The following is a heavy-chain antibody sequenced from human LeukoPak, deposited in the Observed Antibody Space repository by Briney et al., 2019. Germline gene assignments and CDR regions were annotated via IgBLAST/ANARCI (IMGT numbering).Heavy chain of an antibody. V-gene: IGHV3-21*01. CDR3: ARDRSYYHILTGYRDVAFDI. CDR1: GFTFSSYS. Sequence: AGSLRLSWAASGFTFSSYSMNCVRQAPGKGLEWVSSISRSSSYIYYADSVKGRFTISRDNAKNSLYLQMNSLRAEDTAVYYCARDRSYYHILTGYRDVAFDIWGQGTMVTVSS. CDR2: ISRSSSYI. D-gene: IGHD3-9*01. J-gene: IGHJ3*02.